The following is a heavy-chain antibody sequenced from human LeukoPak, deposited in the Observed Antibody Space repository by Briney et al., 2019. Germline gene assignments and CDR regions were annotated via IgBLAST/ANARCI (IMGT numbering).Heavy chain of an antibody. CDR1: GFTFGDHA. CDR2: ISAGSDYI. Sequence: PGGSLRLSCTASGFTFGDHAMNWVRQAPGEGLEWVSSISAGSDYIYYADSVKGRFTVSRDNARNSLNLQMNSLRVEDTAVYYCARGSYTITPCYIRAQFFQYWGQGTLVTVSS. V-gene: IGHV3-21*01. D-gene: IGHD3-10*01. CDR3: ARGSYTITPCYIRAQFFQY. J-gene: IGHJ1*01.